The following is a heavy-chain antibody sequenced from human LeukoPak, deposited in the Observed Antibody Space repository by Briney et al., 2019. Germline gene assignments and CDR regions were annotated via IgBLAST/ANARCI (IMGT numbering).Heavy chain of an antibody. D-gene: IGHD7-27*01. J-gene: IGHJ4*02. CDR3: AREDWGYFDY. CDR1: GGSISSYY. Sequence: SETLSLTCTVSGGSISSYYWSWIRQPAGKGLEWIGRIYTSGSTDYIPSLKSRVTMSLDTSKNQFSLKVSSVTAADTAVYYCAREDWGYFDYWGQGTLVTVSS. V-gene: IGHV4-4*07. CDR2: IYTSGST.